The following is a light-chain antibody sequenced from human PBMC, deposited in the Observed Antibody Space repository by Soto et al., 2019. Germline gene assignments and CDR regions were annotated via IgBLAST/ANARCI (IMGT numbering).Light chain of an antibody. Sequence: DIQMTQSPSTLSASVGDRVTISCRASQDINSWLAWYQQKPGKAPKLLIYKASSLESGVPSRFSGSGSGTEFTLTISSLQPDDFGTYYCQHYNSHWWTFGQGTKVEVK. CDR1: QDINSW. CDR2: KAS. V-gene: IGKV1-5*03. CDR3: QHYNSHWWT. J-gene: IGKJ1*01.